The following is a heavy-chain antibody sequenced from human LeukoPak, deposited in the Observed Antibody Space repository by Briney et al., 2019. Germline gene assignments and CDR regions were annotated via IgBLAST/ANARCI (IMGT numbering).Heavy chain of an antibody. D-gene: IGHD1-26*01. CDR1: GDFITAYY. Sequence: LSETLSLTCTVSGDFITAYYWSWIRQPPGKGLEWIGYVYYSGSTEYNPSLRSRVTISLEMSKHQFSLKLSSVTAADTAVFYCASLRERSYYARGFDYWGQGTLVTVSS. V-gene: IGHV4-59*08. J-gene: IGHJ4*02. CDR2: VYYSGST. CDR3: ASLRERSYYARGFDY.